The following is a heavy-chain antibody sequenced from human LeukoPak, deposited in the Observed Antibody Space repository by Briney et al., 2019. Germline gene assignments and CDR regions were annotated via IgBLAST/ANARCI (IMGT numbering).Heavy chain of an antibody. CDR3: ARMGLYDTGDYVDF. Sequence: ASVKVSCKSSVDTFSIYGISWGRQPPGPGIGWVCRMNPILGIATYAQKSQGKVTTTAHKPTSTAYMELSSLRSEGTPVCYCARMGLYDTGDYVDFWGQGTLVTVS. V-gene: IGHV1-69*04. J-gene: IGHJ4*02. CDR1: VDTFSIYG. D-gene: IGHD3-22*01. CDR2: MNPILGIA.